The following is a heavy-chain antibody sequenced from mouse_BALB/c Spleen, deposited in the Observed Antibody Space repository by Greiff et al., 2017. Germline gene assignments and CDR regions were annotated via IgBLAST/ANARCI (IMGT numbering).Heavy chain of an antibody. Sequence: EVKVEESGGDLVKPGGSLKLSCAASGFTFSSYGMSWVRQTPDKRLEWVATISSGGSYTYYPDSVKGRFPISRDNAKNTLYLQMSSLKSEDTAMYYCARPVSTMITTNYAMDYWGQGTSVTVSS. CDR3: ARPVSTMITTNYAMDY. CDR1: GFTFSSYG. D-gene: IGHD2-4*01. V-gene: IGHV5-6*02. CDR2: ISSGGSYT. J-gene: IGHJ4*01.